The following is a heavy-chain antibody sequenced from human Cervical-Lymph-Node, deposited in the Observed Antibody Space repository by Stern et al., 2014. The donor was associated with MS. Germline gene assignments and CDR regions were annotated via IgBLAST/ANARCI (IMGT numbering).Heavy chain of an antibody. D-gene: IGHD2-2*02. V-gene: IGHV3-49*03. CDR1: GFTFGDYA. CDR2: IRSRAHGGTT. Sequence: EVQLVESGGGLEQPGRSLRLSCIASGFTFGDYAVSWFCQAPGKGLEWLGFIRSRAHGGTTDYAASVKGRFSISRDDSKTIAYLQMSSLKTGDTAVYYCSRSLCGASCYTVVDYWGQGTLVTVSS. CDR3: SRSLCGASCYTVVDY. J-gene: IGHJ4*02.